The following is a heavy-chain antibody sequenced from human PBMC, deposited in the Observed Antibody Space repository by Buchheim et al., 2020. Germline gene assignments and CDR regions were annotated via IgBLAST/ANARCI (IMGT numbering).Heavy chain of an antibody. J-gene: IGHJ6*02. Sequence: EVQLVESGGGLVQPGGSLRLSCAASGFTFSSYWMHWVRQAPGKGLVWVSRINSDGSSTSYADSVKGRFTISRDNAKNTLYLQMNSLRAEDTAVYYCARDSVPAGVWGSYRYMDYYYGMDVWGQGTT. CDR1: GFTFSSYW. CDR2: INSDGSST. D-gene: IGHD3-16*02. CDR3: ARDSVPAGVWGSYRYMDYYYGMDV. V-gene: IGHV3-74*01.